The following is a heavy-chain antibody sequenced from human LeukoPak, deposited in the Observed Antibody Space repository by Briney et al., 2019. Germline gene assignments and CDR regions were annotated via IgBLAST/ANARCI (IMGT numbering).Heavy chain of an antibody. J-gene: IGHJ4*02. Sequence: PGGSQRLSCAASGFTFSSYAMSWVRQAPGKGLEWVSTISGSDGTTYYADSVKGRFIISRDNSKNTLYLQMNSLRAEDTAVYYCAKGVYTWYYFDYWGQGTLVTVSS. V-gene: IGHV3-23*01. CDR1: GFTFSSYA. D-gene: IGHD3-16*01. CDR2: ISGSDGTT. CDR3: AKGVYTWYYFDY.